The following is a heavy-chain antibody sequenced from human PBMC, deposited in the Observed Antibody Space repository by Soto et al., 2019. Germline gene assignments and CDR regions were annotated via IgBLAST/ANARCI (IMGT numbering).Heavy chain of an antibody. J-gene: IGHJ4*02. CDR3: ARAPETPSILGVALPYFFDY. CDR2: INGGSGNT. Sequence: ASVKVSCKVSGYTFTRDAIHWVRQAPGEGLEWVGWINGGSGNTKYSQKLQGRVTITTDTPASTAYMELSSLISEDTAVYYCARAPETPSILGVALPYFFDYWGQAALVTVSS. CDR1: GYTFTRDA. D-gene: IGHD3-3*01. V-gene: IGHV1-3*01.